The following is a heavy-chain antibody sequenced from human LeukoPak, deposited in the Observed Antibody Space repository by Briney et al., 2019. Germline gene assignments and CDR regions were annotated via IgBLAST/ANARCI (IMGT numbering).Heavy chain of an antibody. J-gene: IGHJ3*02. D-gene: IGHD3-22*01. CDR1: GFTFSSDW. V-gene: IGHV3-74*01. CDR2: INSDGSST. Sequence: GGSLRLSCAASGFTFSSDWMHWVRQAPGKGLVWVSRINSDGSSTSYADSVKGRFTTSRDNAKNTLYLQMNSLRAEDTAVYYCARAIGSLSADYYDSSGYPQGYDAFDIWGQGTMVTVSS. CDR3: ARAIGSLSADYYDSSGYPQGYDAFDI.